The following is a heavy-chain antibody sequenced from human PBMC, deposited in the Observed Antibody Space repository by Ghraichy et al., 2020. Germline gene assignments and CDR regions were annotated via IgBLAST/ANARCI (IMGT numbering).Heavy chain of an antibody. V-gene: IGHV6-1*01. J-gene: IGHJ3*02. CDR1: GDSVSSNSAA. D-gene: IGHD1-26*01. CDR2: TYYRSKWYN. Sequence: SQTLSLTCAISGDSVSSNSAAWNWIRQSPSRGLEWLGRTYYRSKWYNDYAVSVKSRITINPDTSKNQFSLQLNSVTPEDTAVYYCARVKYSGSYYGGGAFDIWGQGTMVTVSS. CDR3: ARVKYSGSYYGGGAFDI.